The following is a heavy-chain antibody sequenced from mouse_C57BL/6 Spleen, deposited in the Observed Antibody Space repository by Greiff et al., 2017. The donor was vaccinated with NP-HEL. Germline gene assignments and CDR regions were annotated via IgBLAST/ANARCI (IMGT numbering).Heavy chain of an antibody. CDR1: GYTFTSYW. CDR2: IYPSDSET. J-gene: IGHJ1*03. CDR3: ARRKLGYWYFDV. D-gene: IGHD4-1*01. Sequence: QVQLQQPGAELVRPGSSVKLSCKASGYTFTSYWMDWVKQRPGQGLEWIGNIYPSDSETHYNQKFKDKATLTVAKSSSTAYMQLSSLTSEDSAVYYCARRKLGYWYFDVWGTGTTVTVSS. V-gene: IGHV1-61*01.